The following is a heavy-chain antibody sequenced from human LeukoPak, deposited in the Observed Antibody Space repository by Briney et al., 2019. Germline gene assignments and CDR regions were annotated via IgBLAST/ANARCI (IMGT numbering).Heavy chain of an antibody. CDR3: ARGIESYGDYGY. CDR2: MYNSGST. V-gene: IGHV4-59*01. J-gene: IGHJ4*02. D-gene: IGHD4-17*01. Sequence: SETLSLTSTVSGGSISGSYWSWIRQPPGKGLEWIAYMYNSGSTNYNPSLKSRVTISIDPSKNQFSLKLSSLTAADTAIYYCARGIESYGDYGYWGQGILVTVSS. CDR1: GGSISGSY.